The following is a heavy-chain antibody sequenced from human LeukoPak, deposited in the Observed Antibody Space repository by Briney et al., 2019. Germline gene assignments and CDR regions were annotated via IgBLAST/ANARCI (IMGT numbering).Heavy chain of an antibody. Sequence: GGSLRLSCAASGFTFSSYWMHWVRQAPGKGLVWVSRINSDGSSTSYADSVKGRFTISRDNAKNTLYLQMNSLRAEDTAVYYCAKDNEGAYYGMDVWGQGTTVTVSS. J-gene: IGHJ6*02. V-gene: IGHV3-74*01. CDR2: INSDGSST. CDR3: AKDNEGAYYGMDV. CDR1: GFTFSSYW. D-gene: IGHD1-1*01.